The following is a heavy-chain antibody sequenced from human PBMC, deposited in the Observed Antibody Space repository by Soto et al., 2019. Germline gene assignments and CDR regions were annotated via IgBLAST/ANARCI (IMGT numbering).Heavy chain of an antibody. V-gene: IGHV3-53*01. J-gene: IGHJ6*02. CDR2: IYSGGST. Sequence: EVQLVESGGGLIQPGGSLTLSCAASGFTVSSNYMSWVRQAPGKGLEWVSVIYSGGSTYYADSVKGRFTISRDNSKNTLYLQMNSLRAEDTAVYYCARVIAARNYYYGMDVWGQGTTVTVSS. CDR3: ARVIAARNYYYGMDV. D-gene: IGHD6-6*01. CDR1: GFTVSSNY.